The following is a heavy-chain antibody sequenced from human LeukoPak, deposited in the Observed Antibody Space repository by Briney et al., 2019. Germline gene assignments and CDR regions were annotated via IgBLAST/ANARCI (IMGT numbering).Heavy chain of an antibody. D-gene: IGHD3-9*01. CDR3: ARVPSSRYFDSPFDY. CDR2: INPNSGGT. Sequence: ASVKVSCKASGYTFTGYYMHWVRQAPGQGLEWMGWINPNSGGTNYAQKFQGRVTMTRDTSISTAYMELSRLRSDDTAVYYCARVPSSRYFDSPFDYWGQGTLVTVSS. J-gene: IGHJ4*02. CDR1: GYTFTGYY. V-gene: IGHV1-2*02.